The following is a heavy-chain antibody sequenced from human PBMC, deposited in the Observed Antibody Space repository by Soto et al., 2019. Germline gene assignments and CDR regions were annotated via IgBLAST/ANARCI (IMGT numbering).Heavy chain of an antibody. CDR3: ERDCSSHTCYRQGGMDV. CDR1: GFSLNSYA. CDR2: ISYDESSK. V-gene: IGHV3-30-3*01. Sequence: GGSLRLSCAASGFSLNSYAMHWVRQAPGKGLEWVAVISYDESSKFYGDSVKGRFTISRDNSKNTVYLQMDRLRTEDTAVYYCERDCSSHTCYRQGGMDVWGQVTTVTVSS. J-gene: IGHJ6*02. D-gene: IGHD2-2*02.